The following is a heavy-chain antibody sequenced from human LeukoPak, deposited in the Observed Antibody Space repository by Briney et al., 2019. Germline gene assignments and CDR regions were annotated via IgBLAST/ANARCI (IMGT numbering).Heavy chain of an antibody. CDR1: GFTFTNCG. D-gene: IGHD2-2*02. CDR3: AKDPRDCSSTNCYTAAAGFDY. Sequence: GGSLRLSCAASGFTFTNCGMHWVRQAPGKGLEWVAFIWYGVSNKYYADSVKGRFTISRDNSKNTLYLQMNSLRAEDTAVYYCAKDPRDCSSTNCYTAAAGFDYWGQGTLVTVSS. CDR2: IWYGVSNK. V-gene: IGHV3-30*02. J-gene: IGHJ4*02.